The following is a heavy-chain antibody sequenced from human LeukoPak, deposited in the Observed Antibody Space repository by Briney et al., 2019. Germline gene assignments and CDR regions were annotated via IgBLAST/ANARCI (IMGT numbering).Heavy chain of an antibody. V-gene: IGHV5-51*03. CDR3: AKTLVAAATPDTFDI. CDR2: IFPGDSDT. J-gene: IGHJ3*02. D-gene: IGHD2-15*01. Sequence: GESLKISCKTSGYNFTNYWIAWVRQVPAKGLEWMGIIFPGDSDTRYSPSFQGQVTISADKSFSAAYLQWSSLKASDTAMYYCAKTLVAAATPDTFDIWGQGTMVTVSS. CDR1: GYNFTNYW.